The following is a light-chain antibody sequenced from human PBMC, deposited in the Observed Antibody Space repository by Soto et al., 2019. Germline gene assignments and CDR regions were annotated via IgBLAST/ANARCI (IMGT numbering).Light chain of an antibody. CDR3: AAWYDSLNGWV. CDR1: SSNIGSNT. J-gene: IGLJ3*02. Sequence: QSVLTQAPSASGTPGQRVTISCSGSSSNIGSNTVSWYQQVPGTAPKLLIYSNDQRPSGVPARFSGSKSGTSASLAIGGRQSEDEADYYCAAWYDSLNGWVFGGGTKVTVL. CDR2: SND. V-gene: IGLV1-44*01.